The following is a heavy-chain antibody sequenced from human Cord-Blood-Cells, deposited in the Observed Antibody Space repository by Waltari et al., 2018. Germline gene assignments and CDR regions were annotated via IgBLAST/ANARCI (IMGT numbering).Heavy chain of an antibody. D-gene: IGHD3-10*01. J-gene: IGHJ6*02. CDR2: FDPEDGET. V-gene: IGHV1-24*01. Sequence: QVQLVQSGAEVKKPGASVRVSCKVSGYTLTELSMHWVRQSPGKGLEWMGGFDPEDGETIYAQKFQGRVTMTEDTSTDTAYMELSSLRSEDTAVYYCATITMVRGTDGMDVWGQGTTVTVSS. CDR3: ATITMVRGTDGMDV. CDR1: GYTLTELS.